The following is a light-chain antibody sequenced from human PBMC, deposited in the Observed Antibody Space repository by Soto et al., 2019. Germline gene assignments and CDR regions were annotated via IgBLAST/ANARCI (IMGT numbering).Light chain of an antibody. CDR3: HHYVSSRFT. J-gene: IGKJ3*01. Sequence: EIVVTQSPGTLSLSPGERATLSCRASQSISSSYLAWYQQKPGQAPRLLVYGASSRATGIPDRFSGSGSGTDFTLTISRLETDDFAVYYCHHYVSSRFTFGPGTKVDIK. V-gene: IGKV3-20*01. CDR1: QSISSSY. CDR2: GAS.